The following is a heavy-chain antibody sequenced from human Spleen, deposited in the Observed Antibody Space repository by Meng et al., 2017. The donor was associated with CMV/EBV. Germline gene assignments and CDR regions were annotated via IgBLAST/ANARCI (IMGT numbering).Heavy chain of an antibody. Sequence: GESLKISXAASGFTFRSYEMNWVRQAPGKGLEWVSYISGSGGTIHYADSVKGRFTISRDNAKNSLHLQMNSLRVADTAVYYCARDRGFSYEVREEGHWGQGTLVTVSS. CDR3: ARDRGFSYEVREEGH. CDR1: GFTFRSYE. V-gene: IGHV3-48*03. CDR2: ISGSGGTI. J-gene: IGHJ4*02. D-gene: IGHD5-18*01.